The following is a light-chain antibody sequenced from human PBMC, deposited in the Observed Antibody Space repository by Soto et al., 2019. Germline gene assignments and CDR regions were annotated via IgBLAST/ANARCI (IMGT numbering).Light chain of an antibody. V-gene: IGLV2-14*01. J-gene: IGLJ3*02. Sequence: QSVLTQPASVSGSPGQSITISCTGTSSDVGGYNYVSWYQQHPGQVPKLTIYEVTNRPSGVSSRFSGSKSGNTASLTISGLQAEDEADYYCSSYTNSDTLVFGGGTKLTVL. CDR2: EVT. CDR1: SSDVGGYNY. CDR3: SSYTNSDTLV.